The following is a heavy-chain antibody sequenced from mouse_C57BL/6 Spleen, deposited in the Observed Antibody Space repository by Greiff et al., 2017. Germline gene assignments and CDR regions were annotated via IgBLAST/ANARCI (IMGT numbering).Heavy chain of an antibody. D-gene: IGHD2-3*01. J-gene: IGHJ2*01. V-gene: IGHV1-26*01. Sequence: EVQLQQSGPELVKPGASVKISCKASGYTFTDYYMNWVKQSHGKSLEWIGDINPNNGGTSYNQKFKGKATLTVDKSSSHAYMELRSLTSEDSAVYYCARDGFFDYWGQGTTRTVSS. CDR1: GYTFTDYY. CDR3: ARDGFFDY. CDR2: INPNNGGT.